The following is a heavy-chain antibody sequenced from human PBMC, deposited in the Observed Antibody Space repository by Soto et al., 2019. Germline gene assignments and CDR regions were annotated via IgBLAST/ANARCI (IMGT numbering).Heavy chain of an antibody. CDR1: GYTFTSYG. Sequence: ASVKVSCKASGYTFTSYGISWVRQAPGQGLEWMGWISAYNGNTNYAQKPQGRVTMTTDTSTSTAYMELRSLRSDDTAVYYCARVVAGYCSGGSCYSPPDYYYGMDVWGQGTTVTVSS. V-gene: IGHV1-18*04. D-gene: IGHD2-15*01. CDR2: ISAYNGNT. CDR3: ARVVAGYCSGGSCYSPPDYYYGMDV. J-gene: IGHJ6*02.